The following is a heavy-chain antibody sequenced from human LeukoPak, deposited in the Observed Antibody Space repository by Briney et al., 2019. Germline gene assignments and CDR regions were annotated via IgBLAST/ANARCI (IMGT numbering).Heavy chain of an antibody. Sequence: PSQTLSLTCTVSGGSISSGDYYWSWIRQPPGKGLEWIGYIFYTGSTYYNPSLKSRISISVDTSKKQFSLRLSSVTAADTAVYYCARGRFEQQLADNWFDPWGQGTLVTVSS. CDR1: GGSISSGDYY. J-gene: IGHJ5*02. CDR2: IFYTGST. CDR3: ARGRFEQQLADNWFDP. D-gene: IGHD6-13*01. V-gene: IGHV4-30-4*08.